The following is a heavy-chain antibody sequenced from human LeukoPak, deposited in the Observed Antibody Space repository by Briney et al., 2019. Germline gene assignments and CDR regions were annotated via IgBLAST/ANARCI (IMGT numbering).Heavy chain of an antibody. CDR2: INPNSGGT. J-gene: IGHJ5*02. V-gene: IGHV1-2*02. CDR3: ARDRPWLVTVTTEPCFDP. CDR1: GYTFTGYY. D-gene: IGHD4-17*01. Sequence: ASVKVSCKASGYTFTGYYMHWVRQAPGQGLEWMGWINPNSGGTNYAQKFQGRVTITRDTSISTAYMELSRLRSDDTAVYYCARDRPWLVTVTTEPCFDPWGQGTLVTVSS.